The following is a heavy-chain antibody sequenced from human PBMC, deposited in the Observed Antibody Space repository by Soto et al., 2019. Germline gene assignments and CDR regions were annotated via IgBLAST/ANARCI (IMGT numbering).Heavy chain of an antibody. J-gene: IGHJ4*02. D-gene: IGHD6-6*01. CDR1: SGSFSCYC. Sequence: TSETRSRTWSIYSGSFSCYCWSGMRQPPGKGLEWIGEISQSGNTNYSPSLKSRVSIPIDTSKKQFSLNLASVSAADTAVYYCARAPKVSGSSQTRPDFWGQGTLVTVSS. V-gene: IGHV4-34*01. CDR2: ISQSGNT. CDR3: ARAPKVSGSSQTRPDF.